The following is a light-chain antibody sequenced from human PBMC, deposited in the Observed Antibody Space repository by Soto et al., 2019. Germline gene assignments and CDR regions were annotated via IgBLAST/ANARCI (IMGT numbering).Light chain of an antibody. CDR3: QQRSNWPIT. CDR1: QSVSSY. Sequence: TQSPGTLSLSPGERATLSCRASQSVSSYLAWYQQKPGQAPRLLIYDASNRATGIPARFSGSGSGTDFTLTISSLEPEDFAVYYCQQRSNWPITFGQGTRLEIK. CDR2: DAS. J-gene: IGKJ5*01. V-gene: IGKV3-11*01.